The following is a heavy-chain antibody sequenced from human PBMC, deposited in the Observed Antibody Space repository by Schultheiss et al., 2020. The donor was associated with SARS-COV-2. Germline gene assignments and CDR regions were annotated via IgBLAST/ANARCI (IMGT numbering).Heavy chain of an antibody. CDR1: GGSISGGPYS. CDR3: ARFVVVRALPEWSWFDP. J-gene: IGHJ5*02. Sequence: SETLSLTCAVSGGSISGGPYSWSWIRQPPGKGLEWIGHINHGGTTNYNPSLESRVTLSIDGSQNQFSPSLNSVTAADTAVYYCARFVVVRALPEWSWFDPWGQGTLVTVSS. V-gene: IGHV4-30-2*01. CDR2: INHGGTT. D-gene: IGHD2-21*01.